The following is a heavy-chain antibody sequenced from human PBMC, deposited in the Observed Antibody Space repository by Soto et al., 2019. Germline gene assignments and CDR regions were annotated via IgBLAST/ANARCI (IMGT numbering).Heavy chain of an antibody. D-gene: IGHD2-2*02. J-gene: IGHJ6*02. Sequence: ASVKVSCKASGYTFTSYAMHWVRQAPGQRLEWMGWINAGNGNTKYSQKFQGRVTITRDTSASTAYMELSSLRSEDTAVYYCAAKFYYCSSTSCYSPYYYGMDVWGQGTTVTVS. V-gene: IGHV1-3*01. CDR1: GYTFTSYA. CDR3: AAKFYYCSSTSCYSPYYYGMDV. CDR2: INAGNGNT.